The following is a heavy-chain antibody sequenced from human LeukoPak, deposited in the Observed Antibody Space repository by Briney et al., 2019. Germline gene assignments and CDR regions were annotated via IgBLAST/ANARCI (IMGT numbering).Heavy chain of an antibody. CDR3: AHISSSYYYFDS. Sequence: GGSLRLSCAASGFTFSSFWMHWVRHVPGKGLVCLARINSDGRNTNYADSVKGRFTISRDNAKNTLYLQMNSLRAEDTAVYYCAHISSSYYYFDSWGQGTLVTVSS. J-gene: IGHJ4*02. D-gene: IGHD6-13*01. CDR2: INSDGRNT. V-gene: IGHV3-74*01. CDR1: GFTFSSFW.